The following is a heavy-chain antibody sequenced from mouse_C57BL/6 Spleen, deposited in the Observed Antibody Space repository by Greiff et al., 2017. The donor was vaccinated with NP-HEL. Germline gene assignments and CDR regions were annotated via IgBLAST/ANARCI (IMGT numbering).Heavy chain of an antibody. CDR2: ISSGGDYI. V-gene: IGHV5-9-1*02. CDR1: GFTFSSYA. Sequence: EVKLVESGEGLVKPGGSLKLSCAASGFTFSSYAMSWVRQTPEKRLEWVAYISSGGDYIYYADTVKGRFTISRDNARNTLYLQMSSLKSEDTAMYYCTRDPYYYGSSYWYFDVWGTGTTVTVSS. D-gene: IGHD1-1*01. J-gene: IGHJ1*03. CDR3: TRDPYYYGSSYWYFDV.